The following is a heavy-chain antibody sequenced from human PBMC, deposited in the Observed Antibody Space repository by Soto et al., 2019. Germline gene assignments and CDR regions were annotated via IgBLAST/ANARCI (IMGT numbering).Heavy chain of an antibody. Sequence: CSLRLSCSASGLTCSRYAMTWFRQTPGKGLEWVSGISGSGGGTYYADSVKGRFTISRDSSKSTLYLQMNGLRAGDTAVYYCAKVSLGATTITDYYYYGMDVWGQGTTVTVSS. J-gene: IGHJ6*02. V-gene: IGHV3-23*01. CDR2: ISGSGGGT. CDR1: GLTCSRYA. CDR3: AKVSLGATTITDYYYYGMDV. D-gene: IGHD1-26*01.